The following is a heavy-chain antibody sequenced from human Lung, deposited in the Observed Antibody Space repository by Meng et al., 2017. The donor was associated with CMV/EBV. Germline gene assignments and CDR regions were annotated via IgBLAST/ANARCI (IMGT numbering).Heavy chain of an antibody. D-gene: IGHD3-3*01. CDR3: ARGGFWLGHYSWFDP. CDR2: IIPMLEIT. V-gene: IGHV1-69*10. J-gene: IGHJ5*02. Sequence: XVXVSXXASGGPFSNYAVSWVRQAPGQGLEWMGWIIPMLEITNYAQKFQGRVTITAVKSTGTAFMELSSLRSDDTAVYYCARGGFWLGHYSWFDPWGQGTLVXVSS. CDR1: GGPFSNYA.